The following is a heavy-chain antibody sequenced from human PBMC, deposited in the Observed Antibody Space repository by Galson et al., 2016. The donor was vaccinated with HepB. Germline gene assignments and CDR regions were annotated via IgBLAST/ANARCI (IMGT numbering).Heavy chain of an antibody. Sequence: SLRLSCAASGFTFNNYGMHWVRQAPGKGLEWVSLISYDGSTKYYADSVKGRFSTPRDNSKNTLSLQMNSLRVEDTAVYYCAKDRCTSTSCPLGMDVWGTGTTVTVSS. CDR2: ISYDGSTK. CDR1: GFTFNNYG. J-gene: IGHJ6*04. CDR3: AKDRCTSTSCPLGMDV. V-gene: IGHV3-30*18. D-gene: IGHD2-2*01.